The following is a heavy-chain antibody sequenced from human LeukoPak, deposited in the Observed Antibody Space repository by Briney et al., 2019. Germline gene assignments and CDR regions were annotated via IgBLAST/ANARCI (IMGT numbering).Heavy chain of an antibody. Sequence: GGSLRLSCAASGFTFSSYAMHWVRQAPGKGLEWVAVISYDGSNKYYPDSVKGRFTISRDNSKHTLFLQMNSLRPEDTAVYYCARGSAVTPNLFDYWGQGTLVTVSS. CDR3: ARGSAVTPNLFDY. CDR1: GFTFSSYA. J-gene: IGHJ4*02. CDR2: ISYDGSNK. D-gene: IGHD4-17*01. V-gene: IGHV3-30-3*01.